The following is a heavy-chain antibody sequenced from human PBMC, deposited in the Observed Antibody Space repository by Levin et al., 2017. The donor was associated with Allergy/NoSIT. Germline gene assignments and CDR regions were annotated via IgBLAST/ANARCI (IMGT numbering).Heavy chain of an antibody. CDR3: TSRPYSSSSPRTQNYYGMDV. CDR1: GFTFSGSA. V-gene: IGHV3-73*01. D-gene: IGHD6-6*01. J-gene: IGHJ6*02. CDR2: IRSKANSYAT. Sequence: GESLKISCAASGFTFSGSAMHWVRQASGKGLEWVGRIRSKANSYATAYAASVKGRFTISRDDSKNTAYLQMNSLKTEDTAVYYCTSRPYSSSSPRTQNYYGMDVWGQGTTVTVSS.